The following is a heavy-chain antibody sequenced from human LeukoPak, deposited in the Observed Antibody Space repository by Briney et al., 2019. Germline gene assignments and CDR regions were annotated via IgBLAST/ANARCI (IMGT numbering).Heavy chain of an antibody. J-gene: IGHJ3*02. Sequence: GGSLRLSCAASGFSFSSYSMNWVRQAPGKGLEWVSSITNSSNYIYYADSVKGRLTISRDNAKNTLYLQINSLRAEDTAVYFCARARFPAFDIWGQGTMVTVSS. CDR3: ARARFPAFDI. V-gene: IGHV3-21*01. CDR2: ITNSSNYI. CDR1: GFSFSSYS.